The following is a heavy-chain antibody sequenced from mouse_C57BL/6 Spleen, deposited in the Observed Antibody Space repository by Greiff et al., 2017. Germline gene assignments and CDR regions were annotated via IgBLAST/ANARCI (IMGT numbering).Heavy chain of an antibody. CDR1: GYTFTSYW. V-gene: IGHV1-53*01. D-gene: IGHD4-1*01. J-gene: IGHJ1*03. CDR2: INPSNGGT. CDR3: AKRGRTGTWGYFDV. Sequence: VKLQQPGTELVKPGASVKLSCKASGYTFTSYWMHWVKQRPGQGLEWIGNINPSNGGTNYNEKFKSKATLTVDKSSSTAYMRLSSLTSEDSAVYYWAKRGRTGTWGYFDVWGTGATVTVAS.